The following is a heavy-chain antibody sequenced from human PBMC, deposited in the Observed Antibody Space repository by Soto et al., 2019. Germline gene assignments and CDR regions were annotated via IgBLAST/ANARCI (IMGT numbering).Heavy chain of an antibody. D-gene: IGHD3-9*01. V-gene: IGHV4-31*03. CDR1: GGSISSGGYY. J-gene: IGHJ4*02. Sequence: QVQLQESGPGLVKPSQTLSLTCTVSGGSISSGGYYWSWLRQHPGKGLEWIGYIYYSGSTYYNPSLKSRVTRSVDSSKSECALGLGSVTAADTAVYYCARMEVDDIRESFDSWGEGTLVAVSS. CDR3: ARMEVDDIRESFDS. CDR2: IYYSGST.